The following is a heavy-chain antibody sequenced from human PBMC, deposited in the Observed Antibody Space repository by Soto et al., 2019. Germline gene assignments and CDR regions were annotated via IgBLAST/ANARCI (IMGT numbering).Heavy chain of an antibody. D-gene: IGHD4-17*01. V-gene: IGHV3-23*01. CDR1: GFTLTAFD. J-gene: IGHJ4*02. CDR2: ISGSGDYT. CDR3: VKGGFTVTTIDH. Sequence: VKLSEYGGALVQPGGSLRVSCVGSGFTLTAFDMTWVRQAPGKGLEWVAVISGSGDYTSYADSVRGRFTISRDNSRNTVYLQMDSLRADDTAVYYCVKGGFTVTTIDHWGQGTLVAVSS.